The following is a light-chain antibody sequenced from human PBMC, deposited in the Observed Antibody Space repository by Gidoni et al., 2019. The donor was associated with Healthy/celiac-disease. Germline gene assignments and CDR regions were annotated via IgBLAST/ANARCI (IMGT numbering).Light chain of an antibody. CDR3: QQSYSTLMYT. CDR1: QSISSY. V-gene: IGKV1-39*01. J-gene: IGKJ2*01. CDR2: AAS. Sequence: DIQMTQSPSSLSASVGDRVTITCRASQSISSYLNWDQQKPGKAPKLLIYAASSLQSGVPSRFSVSGSGTDFTLTISSLQPEDFATYYCQQSYSTLMYTFGQGTKLEIK.